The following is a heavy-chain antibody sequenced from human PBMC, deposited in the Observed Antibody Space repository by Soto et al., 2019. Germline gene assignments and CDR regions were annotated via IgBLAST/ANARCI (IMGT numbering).Heavy chain of an antibody. CDR2: ISSSSSTI. CDR3: AREYSSSWYFSSFDY. D-gene: IGHD6-13*01. V-gene: IGHV3-48*02. CDR1: GFTFSSYS. J-gene: IGHJ4*02. Sequence: PGGSLRLSCAASGFTFSSYSMNWVRQAPGKGLEWVSYISSSSSTIYYADSVKGRFTISRDNAKNSLYLQMNSLRDEDTAVYYCAREYSSSWYFSSFDYWGQGTLVTVSS.